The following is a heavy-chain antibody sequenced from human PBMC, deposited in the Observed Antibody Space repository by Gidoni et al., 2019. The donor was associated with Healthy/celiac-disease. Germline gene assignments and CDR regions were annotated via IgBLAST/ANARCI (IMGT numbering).Heavy chain of an antibody. D-gene: IGHD3-22*01. J-gene: IGHJ6*02. V-gene: IGHV3-30-3*01. Sequence: QVQLVESGGGVVQPGRSLRLSWAASGVTFRSDAMHWVRQGPGKGLEWVAVISDDGSNKYYADSVKGRFTISRDNSKNTLYLQMNSLRAEDTAVYYCARVVIRYYYYGMDVWGQGTTVTVSS. CDR2: ISDDGSNK. CDR3: ARVVIRYYYYGMDV. CDR1: GVTFRSDA.